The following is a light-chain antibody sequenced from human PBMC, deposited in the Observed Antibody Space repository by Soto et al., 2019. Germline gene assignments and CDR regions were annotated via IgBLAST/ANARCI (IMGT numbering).Light chain of an antibody. CDR2: DVS. J-gene: IGLJ1*01. Sequence: QSVLTQPASVSGSPGQSITISCTGTSSDVGGYNYVSWYQQHPGKAPKLMIYDVSNRPSGVSNRFSGSKSGTSATLDITGLQTGDEGIYYCGTWDSSLSADVFGTGTKVTVL. CDR1: SSDVGGYNY. CDR3: GTWDSSLSADV. V-gene: IGLV2-14*01.